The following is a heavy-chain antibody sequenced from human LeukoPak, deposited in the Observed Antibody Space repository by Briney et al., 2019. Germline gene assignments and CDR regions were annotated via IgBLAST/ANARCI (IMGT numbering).Heavy chain of an antibody. CDR3: AKEGGYSYGYDLQYYYYYMDV. CDR1: GIILSSYW. Sequence: PGRSLRLSCAASGIILSSYWMSWVRQAPGKGLEWVANIKQDGSEKWYVDSVKGRFTISRDNAKNSLYLQMNSLRAEDTAVYYCAKEGGYSYGYDLQYYYYYMDVWGKGTTVTVSS. J-gene: IGHJ6*03. CDR2: IKQDGSEK. V-gene: IGHV3-7*04. D-gene: IGHD5-18*01.